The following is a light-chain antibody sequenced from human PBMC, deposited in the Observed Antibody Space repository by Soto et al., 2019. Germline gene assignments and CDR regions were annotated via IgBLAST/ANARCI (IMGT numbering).Light chain of an antibody. CDR1: QSVNSY. Sequence: EIVMTQSPGTLSLSPGERATLSCRARQSVNSYLAWYQQKPGQAPRLLISDASDRATGIPDRFSCSGSGTDFTLTISRLVPEDFGVYYCQQYGDSPVTFGQGTKVDIK. CDR2: DAS. CDR3: QQYGDSPVT. V-gene: IGKV3-20*01. J-gene: IGKJ1*01.